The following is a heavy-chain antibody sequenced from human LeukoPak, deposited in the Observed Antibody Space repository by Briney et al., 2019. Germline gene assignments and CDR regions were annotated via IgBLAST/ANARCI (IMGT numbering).Heavy chain of an antibody. CDR2: ISGSGGNT. J-gene: IGHJ6*03. Sequence: PGRSLRLSCAASGFTFSSYAMSWVRQAPGKGLEWVSAISGSGGNTYYADSVKGRFTISRDNSKNTLYLQMNSLRAEDKAIYYCAKEDGVTMIVVARGMDVWGKGTTVTVSS. CDR1: GFTFSSYA. D-gene: IGHD3-22*01. V-gene: IGHV3-23*01. CDR3: AKEDGVTMIVVARGMDV.